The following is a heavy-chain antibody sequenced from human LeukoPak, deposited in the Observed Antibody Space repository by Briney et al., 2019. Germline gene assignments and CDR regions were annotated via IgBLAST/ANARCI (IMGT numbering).Heavy chain of an antibody. CDR2: ISAYNGNT. V-gene: IGHV1-18*01. CDR3: ARVTGEESGYDFGIFDY. CDR1: GYTFTSYG. Sequence: GASVKVSCKASGYTFTSYGISWVRQAPGQGLEWMGWISAYNGNTNYAQKLQGRVTMTTDTSTSTAYMELSSLRAEDTAVYYCARVTGEESGYDFGIFDYWGQGTLVTVSS. D-gene: IGHD5-12*01. J-gene: IGHJ4*02.